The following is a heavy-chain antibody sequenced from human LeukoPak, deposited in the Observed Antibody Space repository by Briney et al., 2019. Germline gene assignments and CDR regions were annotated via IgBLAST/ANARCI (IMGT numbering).Heavy chain of an antibody. Sequence: SETLSLTCTVSGGSIYSSSYYWGWIRQSPGKGLEWIGSIYYSGSTYYNTSLKSRVTISVDASKNQFSLKLTSVTAADTAVYYCARTSYYGSGSYDYWGQGTLVTVSS. D-gene: IGHD3-10*01. CDR2: IYYSGST. J-gene: IGHJ4*02. V-gene: IGHV4-39*01. CDR1: GGSIYSSSYY. CDR3: ARTSYYGSGSYDY.